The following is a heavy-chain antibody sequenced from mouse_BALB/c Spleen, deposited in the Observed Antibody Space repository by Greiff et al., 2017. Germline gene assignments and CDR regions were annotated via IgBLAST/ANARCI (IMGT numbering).Heavy chain of an antibody. CDR3: ARGTAWFAY. V-gene: IGHV2-9*02. D-gene: IGHD4-1*01. CDR2: IWAGGST. Sequence: QVQLQQSGPGLVAPPQSLSIPCTVSGFSLTRYGVHWVRQPPGKGLEWLGVIWAGGSTNYKSALMSRLSISKDNSKSQVFLKMNSLQTDDTAMYYCARGTAWFAYWGQGTLVTVSA. J-gene: IGHJ3*01. CDR1: GFSLTRYG.